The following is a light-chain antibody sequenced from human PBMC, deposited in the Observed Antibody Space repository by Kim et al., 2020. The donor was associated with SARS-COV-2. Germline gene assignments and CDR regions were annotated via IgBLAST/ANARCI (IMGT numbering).Light chain of an antibody. V-gene: IGKV1-9*01. CDR3: QRLNCYPHT. J-gene: IGKJ4*01. CDR2: AAS. Sequence: SASGGDRVTLTCRASQGISSYWALYQQTPGRAPKLLLHAASTVQTGVPSMFSGSGCETVFTLTLRRVHPEVFATYCCQRLNCYPHTFRGGTTLEF. CDR1: QGISSY.